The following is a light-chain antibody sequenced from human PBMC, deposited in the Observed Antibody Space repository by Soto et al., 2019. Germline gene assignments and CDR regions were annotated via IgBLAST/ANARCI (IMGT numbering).Light chain of an antibody. CDR2: SAS. Sequence: DIQMTQSPSTLSASVGDRVTITCRASQNIRSWLAWYQQKPGKAPELLIYSASGLESGVPSRFSGSGCGTEFTLTISSLQPDDFATYYCQEYNGNSGLTFGGGTKVEIK. CDR3: QEYNGNSGLT. CDR1: QNIRSW. J-gene: IGKJ4*01. V-gene: IGKV1-5*03.